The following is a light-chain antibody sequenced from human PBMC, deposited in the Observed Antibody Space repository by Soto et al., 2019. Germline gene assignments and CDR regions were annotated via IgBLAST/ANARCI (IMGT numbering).Light chain of an antibody. V-gene: IGLV2-14*01. Sequence: QSVLTQPASVSGSPGQSITVSCTGTSSDIGGYNYVSWYQHHPGKAPQLIIYEVNLRPSGVSDRFSASKSGDTASLTISGLQAGDEADYYCCSYSTSNTHNYVFGTG. J-gene: IGLJ1*01. CDR3: CSYSTSNTHNYV. CDR1: SSDIGGYNY. CDR2: EVN.